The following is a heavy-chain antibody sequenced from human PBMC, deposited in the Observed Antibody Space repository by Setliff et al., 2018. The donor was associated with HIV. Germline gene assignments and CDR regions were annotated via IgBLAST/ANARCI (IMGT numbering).Heavy chain of an antibody. CDR2: ISWDGSSA. D-gene: IGHD1-26*01. Sequence: GGSLRLSCAASGFIFEDFTMNWVRQVPGKGLEWVALISWDGSSAYYADSVKGRFTISRDNSKNSLFLQMHSLKTEDTALYYCARYRRDDYYLTAYFDSWGQGTLVTVSS. CDR3: ARYRRDDYYLTAYFDS. CDR1: GFIFEDFT. V-gene: IGHV3-43*01. J-gene: IGHJ4*02.